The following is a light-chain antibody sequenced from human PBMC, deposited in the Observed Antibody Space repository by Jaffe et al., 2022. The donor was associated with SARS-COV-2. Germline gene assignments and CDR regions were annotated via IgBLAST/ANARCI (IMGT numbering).Light chain of an antibody. CDR1: QNVLYSSNNENY. CDR3: QQYYSIPWT. Sequence: DIVMTQSPDSLAVSLGERATINCKSSQNVLYSSNNENYLAWYQQRPGQPPKLLIYWTSTRESGVPDRFSGSGSGTDFTLTISSLQAEDVAVYYCQQYYSIPWTFGQGTKVEI. CDR2: WTS. V-gene: IGKV4-1*01. J-gene: IGKJ1*01.